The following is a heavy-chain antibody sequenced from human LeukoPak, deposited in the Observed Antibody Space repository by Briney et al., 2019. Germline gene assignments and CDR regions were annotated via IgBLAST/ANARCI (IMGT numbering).Heavy chain of an antibody. D-gene: IGHD6-13*01. J-gene: IGHJ4*02. Sequence: PGGSLRLSCAASGFTFSSYSMNWVRQAPGKGLEWVSSISSSSSYIYYADSVKGRFTISRDNAKNSLYLQMNSLRAEDTAVYYCASGRVAAAGYFDYWGQGTLVTVSS. CDR3: ASGRVAAAGYFDY. CDR2: ISSSSSYI. CDR1: GFTFSSYS. V-gene: IGHV3-21*01.